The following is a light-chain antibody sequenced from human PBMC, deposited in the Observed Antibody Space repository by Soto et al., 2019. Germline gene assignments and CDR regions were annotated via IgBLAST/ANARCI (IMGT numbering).Light chain of an antibody. V-gene: IGLV2-18*01. CDR3: AAWDDSLNGYV. Sequence: QSVLTQPPSVSGSPGQSVTISCTGTSIDFVTYNRVSWYQQPPGTAPKLIIYEARNRPSGVPDRFSGSKSGNTASLTISGLQSEDEADYYCAAWDDSLNGYVFGTGTKLTVL. CDR2: EAR. J-gene: IGLJ1*01. CDR1: SIDFVTYNR.